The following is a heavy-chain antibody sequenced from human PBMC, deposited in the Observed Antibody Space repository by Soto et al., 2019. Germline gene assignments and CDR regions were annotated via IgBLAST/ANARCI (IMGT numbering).Heavy chain of an antibody. CDR3: ARLVLCVAARHHATCTTNGMAI. D-gene: IGHD6-6*01. Sequence: GESLKISCKGSGYSFTSYCIGWVLQMPGKGLEWMGIIYPGDSDTRYSPSFQGQVTISADKSISTAYLQWSSLKASDTAMYYCARLVLCVAARHHATCTTNGMAIRGQGTMVTVSS. CDR1: GYSFTSYC. V-gene: IGHV5-51*01. J-gene: IGHJ3*02. CDR2: IYPGDSDT.